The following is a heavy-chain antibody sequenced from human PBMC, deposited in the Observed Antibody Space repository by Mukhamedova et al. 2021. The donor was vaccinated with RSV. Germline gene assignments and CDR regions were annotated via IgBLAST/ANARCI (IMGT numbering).Heavy chain of an antibody. V-gene: IGHV1-46*01. J-gene: IGHJ5*02. CDR3: ARDRAYGSGSRVDWFDP. Sequence: GIINPSGGSTSYAQKFQGRVTMTRDTSTSTVYMELSSLRSEDTAVYYCARDRAYGSGSRVDWFDPWGQGTLVTVSS. D-gene: IGHD3-10*01. CDR2: INPSGGST.